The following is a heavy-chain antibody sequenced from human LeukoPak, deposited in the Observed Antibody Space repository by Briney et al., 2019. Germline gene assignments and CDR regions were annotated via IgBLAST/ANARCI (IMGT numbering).Heavy chain of an antibody. CDR2: ISSSSSTI. CDR3: ARVTIFGVVSPRYYYMDV. Sequence: PGGSLRLSCAASGFTFSSYSMNWVRQAPGKGLEWVSYISSSSSTIYYADSVKGRFTISRDNAKNSLYLQMNSLRAEDTAVYYCARVTIFGVVSPRYYYMDVWGKGTTVTVS. D-gene: IGHD3-3*01. J-gene: IGHJ6*03. CDR1: GFTFSSYS. V-gene: IGHV3-48*01.